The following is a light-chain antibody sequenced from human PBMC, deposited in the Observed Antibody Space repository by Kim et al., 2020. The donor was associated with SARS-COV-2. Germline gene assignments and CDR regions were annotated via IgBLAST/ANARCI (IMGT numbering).Light chain of an antibody. CDR2: KAS. CDR3: QQYDNY. V-gene: IGKV1-5*03. CDR1: QSNSMW. J-gene: IGKJ2*01. Sequence: STLSASVGDRVIITCRASQSNSMWLAWYQQKPGKAPKLLISKASSLQSGVPSRFSVSGSGTEFTLTISSLQPDDFGTYYCQQYDNYFGQGTKLEI.